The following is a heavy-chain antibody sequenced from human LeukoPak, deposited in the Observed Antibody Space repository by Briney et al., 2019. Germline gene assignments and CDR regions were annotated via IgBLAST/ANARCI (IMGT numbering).Heavy chain of an antibody. CDR3: ARHGNNCSGGSCYPYYFDY. D-gene: IGHD2-15*01. Sequence: SDTLSLTCTVSGGFISSSSYYWGWIRQPPGKGLEWIGSMYYSGSTYYNPSLKSRVTISVDTSKNQFSLKLSSVTAADTAVYYCARHGNNCSGGSCYPYYFDYWGQGTLVTVSS. CDR2: MYYSGST. CDR1: GGFISSSSYY. J-gene: IGHJ4*02. V-gene: IGHV4-39*01.